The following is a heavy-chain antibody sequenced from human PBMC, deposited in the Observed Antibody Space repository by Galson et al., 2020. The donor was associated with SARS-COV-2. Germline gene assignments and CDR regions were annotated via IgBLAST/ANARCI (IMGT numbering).Heavy chain of an antibody. CDR1: GFTFSSYS. J-gene: IGHJ4*02. Sequence: GESLKISCAASGFTFSSYSMNWVRQAPGKGLEWVSYISSSSSTIYYADSVKGRFTISRDNAKNSLYLQMNSLRAEDTAVYYCATPRETYYYGSGFDYFDYWGQGTLLTVSS. D-gene: IGHD3-10*01. V-gene: IGHV3-48*04. CDR2: ISSSSSTI. CDR3: ATPRETYYYGSGFDYFDY.